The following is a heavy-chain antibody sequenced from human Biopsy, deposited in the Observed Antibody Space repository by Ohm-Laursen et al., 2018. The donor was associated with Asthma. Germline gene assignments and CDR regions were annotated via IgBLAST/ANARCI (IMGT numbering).Heavy chain of an antibody. CDR2: ILFDGSNK. Sequence: SLGLSCSASGFKLNTYTLSGGRQAPGKGVEGVAGILFDGSNKDYADSVKGRFTISRDNSKNTLHLEMNSLRVEDTAVYYCPKDVFPGWELRRGPDYWGQGTLVTVSS. V-gene: IGHV3-30*18. D-gene: IGHD1-26*01. CDR3: PKDVFPGWELRRGPDY. J-gene: IGHJ4*02. CDR1: GFKLNTYT.